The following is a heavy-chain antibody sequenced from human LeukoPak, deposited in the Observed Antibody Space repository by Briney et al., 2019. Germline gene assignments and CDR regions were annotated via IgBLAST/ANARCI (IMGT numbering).Heavy chain of an antibody. CDR1: GFTFSRYG. CDR3: AKEGYSRGYYSYYYMDV. CDR2: ISYDGSNK. Sequence: GGSLRLSCAAPGFTFSRYGMHWVRQAPGKGLEWVTAISYDGSNKYYADSVKGRFTISRDNSKNTLYVQTNSLRAEDTAVYYCAKEGYSRGYYSYYYMDVWGKGTTVTVSS. D-gene: IGHD6-13*01. J-gene: IGHJ6*03. V-gene: IGHV3-30*04.